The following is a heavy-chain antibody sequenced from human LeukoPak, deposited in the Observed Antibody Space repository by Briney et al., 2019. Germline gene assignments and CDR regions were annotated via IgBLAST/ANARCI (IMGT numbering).Heavy chain of an antibody. CDR3: ARVPYMYNWNDADYFDY. V-gene: IGHV1-2*02. D-gene: IGHD1-1*01. Sequence: ASVKVSCKASGYTFTGYYMHWVRQAPGQGLEWMGWINPNSGGTNYAQKFQGRATMTRDTSISTAYMELSRLRSDDTAVYYCARVPYMYNWNDADYFDYWGQGTLVTVSS. CDR2: INPNSGGT. CDR1: GYTFTGYY. J-gene: IGHJ4*02.